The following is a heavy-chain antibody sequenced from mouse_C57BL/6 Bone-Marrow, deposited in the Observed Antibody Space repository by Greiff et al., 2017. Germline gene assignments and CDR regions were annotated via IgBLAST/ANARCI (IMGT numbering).Heavy chain of an antibody. Sequence: EVKLVESGGGLVQPGGSLKLSCAASGFTFSDYYMYWVRQTPEKRLEWVAYISNGGGSTYYPDTVKGRFTISRDNAKNTLYLQVSRLKSEDTAMYYCARQDYAMDYWGQGTSVTVSS. V-gene: IGHV5-12*01. CDR2: ISNGGGST. J-gene: IGHJ4*01. CDR3: ARQDYAMDY. CDR1: GFTFSDYY.